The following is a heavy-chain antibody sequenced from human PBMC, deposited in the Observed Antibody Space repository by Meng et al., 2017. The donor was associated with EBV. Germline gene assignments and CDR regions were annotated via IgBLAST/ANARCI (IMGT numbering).Heavy chain of an antibody. J-gene: IGHJ5*02. D-gene: IGHD3-22*01. V-gene: IGHV1-8*01. CDR2: MNPNSGNT. CDR3: ARGPYYYDSSGYYYGEFDP. CDR1: GYTFTSYD. Sequence: QVRLVQDGAEVKKPGASVKVSCKAFGYTFTSYDINWVRQATGQGLEWMGWMNPNSGNTGYAQKFQGRVTMTRNTSISTAYMELSSLRSEDTAVYYCARGPYYYDSSGYYYGEFDPWGQGTLVTVSS.